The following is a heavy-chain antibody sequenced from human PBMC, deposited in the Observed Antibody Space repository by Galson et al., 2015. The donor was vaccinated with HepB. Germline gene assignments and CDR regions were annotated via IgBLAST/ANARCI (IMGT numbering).Heavy chain of an antibody. D-gene: IGHD3-10*01. CDR2: ISSSSYI. CDR1: GFTFSSYS. CDR3: ARVCVVRGVKWFDP. J-gene: IGHJ5*02. Sequence: SLRLSCAASGFTFSSYSMNWARQAPGKGLEWVSSISSSSYIYYADSVKGRFTISRDNAKNSLYLQMNSLRAEDTAVYYCARVCVVRGVKWFDPWGQGTLVTVSS. V-gene: IGHV3-21*01.